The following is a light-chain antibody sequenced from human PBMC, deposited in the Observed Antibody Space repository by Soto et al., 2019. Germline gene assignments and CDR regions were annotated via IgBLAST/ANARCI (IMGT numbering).Light chain of an antibody. Sequence: IVLTQSPATLSLSPGERATLFCRASQTVSSFLVWYQQKPGQAPRLLIYDASNRATGVPARFSGSGSGTDFTLTISSLEPEDSAVYYCQQRSDWPITFGQGTRLEIK. CDR2: DAS. V-gene: IGKV3-11*01. J-gene: IGKJ5*01. CDR3: QQRSDWPIT. CDR1: QTVSSF.